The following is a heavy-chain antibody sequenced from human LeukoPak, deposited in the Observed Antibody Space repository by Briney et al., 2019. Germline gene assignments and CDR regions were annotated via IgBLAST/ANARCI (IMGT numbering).Heavy chain of an antibody. D-gene: IGHD1-26*01. Sequence: GSLRLSCAASGFTFSDYYMNWIRQAPGKGLEWVSYISTTGNTIYYADSVKGRFTISRDNAKNSLYLQMNSLRAEDTAVYYCARVSSTAFDHWGQGTLVTVSS. CDR1: GFTFSDYY. CDR3: ARVSSTAFDH. CDR2: ISTTGNTI. V-gene: IGHV3-11*01. J-gene: IGHJ4*02.